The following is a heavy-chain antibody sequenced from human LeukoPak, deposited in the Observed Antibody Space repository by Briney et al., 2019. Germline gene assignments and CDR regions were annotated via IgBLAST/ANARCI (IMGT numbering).Heavy chain of an antibody. J-gene: IGHJ3*02. Sequence: GRSLRLSCAASGFNFSSYSMNWVRQAPGKGLEWVSYISSSSSTIYYADSVKGRFTISRDNAKNSLYLQMNSLRDEDTAVYYCARDGMVRGVIIWDAFDIWGQGTMVTVSS. D-gene: IGHD3-10*01. CDR1: GFNFSSYS. CDR3: ARDGMVRGVIIWDAFDI. V-gene: IGHV3-48*02. CDR2: ISSSSSTI.